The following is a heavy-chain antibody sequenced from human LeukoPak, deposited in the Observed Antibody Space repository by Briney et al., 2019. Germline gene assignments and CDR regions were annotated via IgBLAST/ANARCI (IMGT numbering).Heavy chain of an antibody. CDR3: ASWMTRRSYSPFDY. V-gene: IGHV1-69*04. CDR1: GGTFSSYA. CDR2: IIPILGIA. J-gene: IGHJ4*02. D-gene: IGHD1-26*01. Sequence: GASVKVSCKASGGTFSSYAISWVRQAPGQGLEWMGRIIPILGIANYAQKFQGRVTITADKSTSTAYMELSSLRSEDTAVYYCASWMTRRSYSPFDYWGQGTLVTVSS.